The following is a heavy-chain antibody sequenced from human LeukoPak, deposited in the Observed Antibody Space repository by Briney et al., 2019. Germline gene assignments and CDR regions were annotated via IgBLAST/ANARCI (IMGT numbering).Heavy chain of an antibody. CDR2: INPNSGGT. CDR3: AWSIAVAGANFDY. CDR1: GYTFTGYY. V-gene: IGHV1-2*02. Sequence: ASVKVSCKASGYTFTGYYMHWVRQAPGQGLEWMGWINPNSGGTNYAQKFQGRVTMTRDTSISTAYMELSRLRSDETAVYYCAWSIAVAGANFDYWGQGTLVTVSS. D-gene: IGHD6-19*01. J-gene: IGHJ4*02.